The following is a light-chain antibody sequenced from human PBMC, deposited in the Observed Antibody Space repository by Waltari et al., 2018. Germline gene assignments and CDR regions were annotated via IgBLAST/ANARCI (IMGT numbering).Light chain of an antibody. CDR2: WAS. V-gene: IGKV4-1*01. CDR3: QQYYSTMYT. Sequence: DIVMTQSPDSLGVSLGERATINCKSSQNLLYSSDNKNYLAWYQQKPGQPPKLLISWASTRESGVPDRFSGSGSGIDFTLTISSLQAEDVAVYYCQQYYSTMYTFGQGTKLEIK. J-gene: IGKJ2*01. CDR1: QNLLYSSDNKNY.